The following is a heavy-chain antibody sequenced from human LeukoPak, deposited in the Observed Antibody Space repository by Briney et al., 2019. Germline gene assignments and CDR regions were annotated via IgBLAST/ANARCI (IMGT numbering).Heavy chain of an antibody. J-gene: IGHJ3*02. V-gene: IGHV3-73*01. Sequence: GGSLRLSCATSGFIFSASAMHWVRQSSGKGLEWLGRIRSKAKSYATAYAASLKGSFTISRDDSKNTVYLQMNSLESEDTAVYHCAADFGDFWDAFDIWGQGTVVTVSS. CDR3: AADFGDFWDAFDI. CDR1: GFIFSASA. CDR2: IRSKAKSYAT. D-gene: IGHD4-17*01.